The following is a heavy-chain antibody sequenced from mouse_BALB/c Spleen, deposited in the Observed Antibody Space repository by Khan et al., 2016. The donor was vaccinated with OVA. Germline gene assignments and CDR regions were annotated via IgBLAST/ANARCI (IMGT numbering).Heavy chain of an antibody. V-gene: IGHV1-7*01. CDR3: ANHGSSSAWLTY. D-gene: IGHD1-1*01. CDR1: GYTFTSYW. CDR2: INPSTGYT. Sequence: QVQLKQSGAELAKPGASVKMSCKASGYTFTSYWMHWVKQRPGQGLEWIGYINPSTGYTEYNQRFKDKATLTADKSSSTAYMQLSSQTSEESAVYYCANHGSSSAWLTYWGQWTLVTVSA. J-gene: IGHJ3*01.